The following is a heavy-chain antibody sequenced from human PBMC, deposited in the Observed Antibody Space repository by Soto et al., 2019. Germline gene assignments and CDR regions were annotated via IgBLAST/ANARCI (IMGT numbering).Heavy chain of an antibody. CDR3: ARDLLGGNLIAAAATDY. J-gene: IGHJ4*02. Sequence: QVQLVQSGAEVKKPGSSVKVSCKASGGTFSSYAISWVRQAPGQGLEWMGGIIPIFGTANYAQKFQGRVTITADESTSTAYMELSSLRSEDTAVYYCARDLLGGNLIAAAATDYWGQGTLVTVSS. CDR2: IIPIFGTA. D-gene: IGHD6-13*01. V-gene: IGHV1-69*01. CDR1: GGTFSSYA.